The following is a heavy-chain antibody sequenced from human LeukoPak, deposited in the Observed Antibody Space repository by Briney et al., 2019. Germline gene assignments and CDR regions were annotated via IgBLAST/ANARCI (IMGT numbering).Heavy chain of an antibody. CDR1: GGSISSSNDF. CDR2: IYYSGTT. D-gene: IGHD3-16*01. Sequence: PSETLSLTCIVSGGSISSSNDFWDWIRQPPGKGLEWLGTIYYSGTTYYTPSLKSRVTISVDTSKKQFSLKLTSVTAADTAVYYCARRDQYVSSDYWGQGTLVTVSS. V-gene: IGHV4-39*01. CDR3: ARRDQYVSSDY. J-gene: IGHJ4*02.